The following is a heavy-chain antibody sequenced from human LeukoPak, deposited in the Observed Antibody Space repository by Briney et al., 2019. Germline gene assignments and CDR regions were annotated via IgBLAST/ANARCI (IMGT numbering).Heavy chain of an antibody. CDR2: ISGSGGST. CDR1: GFSFGDYG. D-gene: IGHD2-15*01. J-gene: IGHJ4*02. CDR3: AKFALRYCSGGSCHPFDY. V-gene: IGHV3-23*01. Sequence: GGSLRLSCTASGFSFGDYGLSWVRQAPGKGLEWVSAISGSGGSTYYADSVKGRFIISRDNSKNTLYLQMNSLRAEDTAVYYCAKFALRYCSGGSCHPFDYWGQGTLVTVSS.